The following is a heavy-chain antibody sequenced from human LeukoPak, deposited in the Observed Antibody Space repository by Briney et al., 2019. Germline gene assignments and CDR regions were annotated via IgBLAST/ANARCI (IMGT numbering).Heavy chain of an antibody. CDR2: ISYDGSNK. CDR1: GFTFSSYA. Sequence: GGSLRLSCAASGFTFSSYAMHWVRQAPGKGLEWVAVISYDGSNKYYTDSVKGRFTISRDNSKNTLYLQMNSLRAEDTAVYYCVRGSCSGGSCYVDYWGQGTLVTVSS. J-gene: IGHJ4*02. D-gene: IGHD2-15*01. V-gene: IGHV3-30*10. CDR3: VRGSCSGGSCYVDY.